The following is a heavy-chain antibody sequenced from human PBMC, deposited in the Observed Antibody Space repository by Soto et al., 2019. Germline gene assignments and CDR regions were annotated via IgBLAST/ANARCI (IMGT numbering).Heavy chain of an antibody. CDR2: IYYSGGT. V-gene: IGHV4-31*03. J-gene: IGHJ5*02. D-gene: IGHD2-2*01. Sequence: SETLSLTCSVSGDSISSGGYYWSWIRQHPGKGLEWIGSIYYSGGTFYNPSLKSRLSISVDTSKNHFSLRLTSVTAADTAVYFCARGGYCGRHSCYWIDPWGQGTLVTVSS. CDR1: GDSISSGGYY. CDR3: ARGGYCGRHSCYWIDP.